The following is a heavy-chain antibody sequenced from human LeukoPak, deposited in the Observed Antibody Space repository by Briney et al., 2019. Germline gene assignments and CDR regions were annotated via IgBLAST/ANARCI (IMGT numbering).Heavy chain of an antibody. Sequence: VASVKVSCKASGYTFTGYCMHWVRQAPGQGLEWMGWINPNSGGTNYAQKFQGRVTMTRDTSISTAYMELSRLRSDDTAVYYCARGDIVVVPAAINWFDPWGQGTLVTVSS. CDR1: GYTFTGYC. CDR2: INPNSGGT. V-gene: IGHV1-2*02. J-gene: IGHJ5*02. D-gene: IGHD2-2*01. CDR3: ARGDIVVVPAAINWFDP.